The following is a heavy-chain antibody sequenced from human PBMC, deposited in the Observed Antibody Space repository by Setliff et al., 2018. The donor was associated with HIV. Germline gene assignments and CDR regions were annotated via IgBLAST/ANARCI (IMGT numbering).Heavy chain of an antibody. D-gene: IGHD2-2*01. J-gene: IGHJ4*02. CDR2: IHPGNENR. CDR3: ARFSSVYAAIDN. V-gene: IGHV1-3*01. CDR1: GYTFNSYL. Sequence: ASVKVSCKASGYTFNSYLVYWVRQAPGQRLEWMGWIHPGNENREYSQRFQGRLTMTRDTSASMVYMELHSLTSEDTAVYFCARFSSVYAAIDNWGPGTLVTVSS.